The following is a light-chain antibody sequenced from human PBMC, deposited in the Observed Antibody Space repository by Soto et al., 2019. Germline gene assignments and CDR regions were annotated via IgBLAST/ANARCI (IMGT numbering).Light chain of an antibody. J-gene: IGLJ2*01. CDR2: GNS. CDR1: SSNIGAGYD. CDR3: QSYDSSCMV. Sequence: QSVLTQPPSVSGAPGQRVTISCTGSSSNIGAGYDVHWYQQLPGTAPKLLIYGNSNRPSGVPDRFSGSKSGTSASLAITGLQAEDEADYYCQSYDSSCMVFGGGTKLTVL. V-gene: IGLV1-40*01.